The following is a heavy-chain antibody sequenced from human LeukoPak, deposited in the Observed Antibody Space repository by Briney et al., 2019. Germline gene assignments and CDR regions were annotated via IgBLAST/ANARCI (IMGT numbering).Heavy chain of an antibody. CDR2: ISYDGSNK. CDR1: GFTFSSYG. J-gene: IGHJ1*01. CDR3: ARDRRLHQ. V-gene: IGHV3-30*03. Sequence: GGSLRLSCAASGFTFSSYGMHWVRQAPGKGLEWVAIISYDGSNKYYADSVQGRFTISRDNSKNTLYLQMNSLRVEDTAIYHCARDRRLHQWGQGTLVTVSS.